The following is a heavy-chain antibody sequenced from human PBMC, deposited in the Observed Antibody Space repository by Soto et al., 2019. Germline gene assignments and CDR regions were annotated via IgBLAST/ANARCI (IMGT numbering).Heavy chain of an antibody. CDR2: FYSSGSP. CDR1: GGSLSGYY. CDR3: AREFYYDSSGIGFDS. Sequence: TSETLSLTCTVSGGSLSGYYWSWIRQPPGKGLEWIGDFYSSGSPHHNPSLKNRVSISEDRSKNEFSLKLSSVTAADTVIYYCAREFYYDSSGIGFDSWGQGTLVTVSS. V-gene: IGHV4-59*01. J-gene: IGHJ4*02. D-gene: IGHD3-22*01.